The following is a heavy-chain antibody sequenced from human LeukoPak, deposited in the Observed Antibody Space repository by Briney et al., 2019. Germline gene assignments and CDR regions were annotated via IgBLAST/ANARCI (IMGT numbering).Heavy chain of an antibody. D-gene: IGHD3-22*01. V-gene: IGHV3-72*01. Sequence: PGGSLRLSCAASGFTFSDHYMDWVRQAPGKGLEWVGRTRNKANSYTTEYAASVKGRFTISRDDSKNSLYLQMNSLKTEDTAVYYCANHDSSDDWGQGTLVTVSS. CDR3: ANHDSSDD. CDR2: TRNKANSYTT. CDR1: GFTFSDHY. J-gene: IGHJ4*02.